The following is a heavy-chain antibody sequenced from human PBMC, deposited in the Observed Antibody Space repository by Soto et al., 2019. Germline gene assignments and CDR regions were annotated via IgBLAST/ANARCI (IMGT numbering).Heavy chain of an antibody. J-gene: IGHJ3*02. V-gene: IGHV3-48*01. CDR1: GFTFSSYS. CDR3: ARGETPAPTWFGDLPDAFDI. Sequence: EVQLVESGGGLVQPGGSLRLSCAASGFTFSSYSMNWVRQAPGKGLEWVSYISSSSSTIYYADSVKGRFTISRDNAKNSLYLQMNSLRAEDTAVYYCARGETPAPTWFGDLPDAFDIWGQGTMVTVSS. D-gene: IGHD3-10*01. CDR2: ISSSSSTI.